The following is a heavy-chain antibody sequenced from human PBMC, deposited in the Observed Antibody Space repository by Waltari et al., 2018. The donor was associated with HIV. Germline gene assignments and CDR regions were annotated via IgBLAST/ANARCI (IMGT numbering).Heavy chain of an antibody. D-gene: IGHD3-22*01. Sequence: EVQLVESGGGLVQPGGSLRLSCAASGFTFSSYWMHWVRKAPGKGLVWVSRINSDGSSTSYADSVKGRFTISRDNAKNTLYLQMNSLRAEDTAVYYCASLEYYYDSSGYLFDYWGQGTLVTVSS. CDR1: GFTFSSYW. CDR2: INSDGSST. V-gene: IGHV3-74*01. J-gene: IGHJ4*02. CDR3: ASLEYYYDSSGYLFDY.